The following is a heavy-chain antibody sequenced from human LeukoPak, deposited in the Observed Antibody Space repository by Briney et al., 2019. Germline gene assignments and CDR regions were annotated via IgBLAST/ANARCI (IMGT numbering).Heavy chain of an antibody. CDR2: IWYDGSNK. CDR3: ARDSHYYDSSGYYPGY. J-gene: IGHJ4*02. CDR1: GFTFSSYG. V-gene: IGHV3-33*01. Sequence: PGGSLRLSCAASGFTFSSYGMHWVRQAPGKGLEWVAVIWYDGSNKYYADSVKGRFTISRDNSKNTLYLQMNSLRAEDTAVYYCARDSHYYDSSGYYPGYWGQGTLVTVSS. D-gene: IGHD3-22*01.